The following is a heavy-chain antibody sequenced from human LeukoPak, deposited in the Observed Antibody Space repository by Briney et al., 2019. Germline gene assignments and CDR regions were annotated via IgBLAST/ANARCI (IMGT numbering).Heavy chain of an antibody. J-gene: IGHJ4*02. V-gene: IGHV1-2*02. CDR3: ARGKGYYDSSGYYSPTFDY. Sequence: ASVKVPCKASGYTFTGYYMHWVRQAPGQGLEWMGWINPNSGGTNYAQKFQGRVTMTRDTSISTAYMELSRPRSDDTAVYYCARGKGYYDSSGYYSPTFDYWGQGTLVTVSS. CDR1: GYTFTGYY. CDR2: INPNSGGT. D-gene: IGHD3-22*01.